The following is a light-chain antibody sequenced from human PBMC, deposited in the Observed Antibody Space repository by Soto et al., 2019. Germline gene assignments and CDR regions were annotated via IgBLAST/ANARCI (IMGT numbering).Light chain of an antibody. CDR2: GVS. Sequence: QSALTQPASVSGSPGQSITISCTGTITDIGAYNYVSWYQQHPGKAPKLLIYGVSSRPSGISNRFSGSKSGNTASLTISGIQAEDEADYYCSSYTSSSTLYVFGTGTKLTVL. CDR3: SSYTSSSTLYV. J-gene: IGLJ1*01. V-gene: IGLV2-14*01. CDR1: ITDIGAYNY.